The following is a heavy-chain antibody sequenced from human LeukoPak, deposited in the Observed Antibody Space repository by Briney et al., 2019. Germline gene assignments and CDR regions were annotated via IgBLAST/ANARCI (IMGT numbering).Heavy chain of an antibody. CDR2: INPSGGST. D-gene: IGHD4-17*01. Sequence: ASVKVSCKASGYTFSSYYMHWVRQAPGQGLEWMGIINPSGGSTSYAQKFQGRVTMTRDTSTSTVYMELGSLRSEDTAVYYCARGRLVYGDYAGFDYWGQGTLVTVSS. CDR3: ARGRLVYGDYAGFDY. J-gene: IGHJ4*02. CDR1: GYTFSSYY. V-gene: IGHV1-46*01.